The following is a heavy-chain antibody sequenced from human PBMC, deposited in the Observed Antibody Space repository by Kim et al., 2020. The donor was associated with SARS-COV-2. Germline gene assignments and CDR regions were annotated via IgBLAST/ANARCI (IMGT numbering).Heavy chain of an antibody. J-gene: IGHJ6*03. V-gene: IGHV4-34*01. Sequence: SETLSLTCAVYGGSFSGYYWSWIRQPPGKGLEWIGEINHSGSTNYNPSLKSRVTISVDTSKNQFSLKLSSVTAADTAVYYCARESGHMVVVVVAPYYYYDMDVWGKGTTVTVSS. CDR3: ARESGHMVVVVVAPYYYYDMDV. D-gene: IGHD2-15*01. CDR1: GGSFSGYY. CDR2: INHSGST.